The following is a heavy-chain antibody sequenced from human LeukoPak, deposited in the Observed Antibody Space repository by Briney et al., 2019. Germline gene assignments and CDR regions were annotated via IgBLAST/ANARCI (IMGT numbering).Heavy chain of an antibody. CDR2: IKSDESST. J-gene: IGHJ4*02. Sequence: GGSLRLSCAASGFTFCSYWMHWVRQAPGKGLVWVSRIKSDESSTTYADSVKGRFTISRDNAKNTLYLQMNSLRAEDTAVYYCAREAAAYCSGGSCYPRYWGQGTLVTVSS. CDR1: GFTFCSYW. D-gene: IGHD2-15*01. CDR3: AREAAAYCSGGSCYPRY. V-gene: IGHV3-74*01.